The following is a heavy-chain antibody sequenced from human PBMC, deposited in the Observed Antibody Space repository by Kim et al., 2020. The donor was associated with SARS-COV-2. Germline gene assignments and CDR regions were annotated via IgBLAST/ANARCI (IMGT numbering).Heavy chain of an antibody. V-gene: IGHV3-23*01. CDR1: GFTLSNYA. J-gene: IGHJ4*02. D-gene: IGHD1-26*01. Sequence: GGSLRLSCAASGFTLSNYAMTWVRQAPGKGLEWVSTISEGGGTTYYADSVKGRFTISRDTSKNTLYLQMSSLRDEDTAIFYCAKGGSGSSTNLDSWGQGTLVTVSS. CDR3: AKGGSGSSTNLDS. CDR2: ISEGGGTT.